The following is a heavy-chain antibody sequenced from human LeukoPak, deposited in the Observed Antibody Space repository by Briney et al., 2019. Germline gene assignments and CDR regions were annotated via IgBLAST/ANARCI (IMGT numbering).Heavy chain of an antibody. CDR1: GGSFSGYY. D-gene: IGHD3-3*01. V-gene: IGHV4-34*01. CDR3: ARGPRGIWSGYYRWFDP. Sequence: SETLSLTCAVYGGSFSGYYWSWIRQPPGKGLEWIGEINHSGSTNYNPSPKSRVTISVDTSKNQFSLKLSSVTAADTAVYYCARGPRGIWSGYYRWFDPWGQGTLVTVSS. CDR2: INHSGST. J-gene: IGHJ5*02.